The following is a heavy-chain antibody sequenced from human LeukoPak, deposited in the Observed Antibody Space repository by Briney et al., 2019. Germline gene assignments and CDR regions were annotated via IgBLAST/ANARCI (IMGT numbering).Heavy chain of an antibody. CDR1: GGTFSGHA. Sequence: ASVKVSCKASGGTFSGHAISWVRQAPGQGLEWMGGTIPIFGATNYTQRFQGRITITTDESTTTAYLELTSLRSEDTAVYFCAGGDPFDYYMDVWGKGTSVTVFS. J-gene: IGHJ6*03. V-gene: IGHV1-69*05. CDR3: AGGDPFDYYMDV. D-gene: IGHD4-17*01. CDR2: TIPIFGAT.